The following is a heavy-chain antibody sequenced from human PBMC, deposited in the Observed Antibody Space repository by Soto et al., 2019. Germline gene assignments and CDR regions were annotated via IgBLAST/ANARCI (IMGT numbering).Heavy chain of an antibody. Sequence: GSLRLSCAASGITFSNTGMHWVRQAPGKGLEWVALIWYDGSYKYYADSVKGRFTISRDISKNTLYLQMNSLRAEDTAVYYCARQYYYGSFFDYYGMDVWGQGTTVTVSS. V-gene: IGHV3-33*01. D-gene: IGHD3-10*01. CDR1: GITFSNTG. CDR2: IWYDGSYK. J-gene: IGHJ6*02. CDR3: ARQYYYGSFFDYYGMDV.